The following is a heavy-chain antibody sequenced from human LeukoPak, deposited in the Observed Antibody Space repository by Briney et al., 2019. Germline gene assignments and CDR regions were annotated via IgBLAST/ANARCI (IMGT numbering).Heavy chain of an antibody. CDR2: AYPSGDT. V-gene: IGHV4-61*02. CDR3: ARGVYGDSPGGNWFDP. Sequence: PSETLSLTCSVSGASINSGIYFWSWIRQPAGKGLEWIGRAYPSGDTVYSPSLKSRVTISVDTSKNHFSLRLNSATASDTGFYFCARGVYGDSPGGNWFDPWGPGRLVAVSS. J-gene: IGHJ5*02. CDR1: GASINSGIYF. D-gene: IGHD4-17*01.